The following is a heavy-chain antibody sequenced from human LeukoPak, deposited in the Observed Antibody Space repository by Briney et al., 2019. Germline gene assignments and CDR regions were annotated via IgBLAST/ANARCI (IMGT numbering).Heavy chain of an antibody. CDR3: ARGASPRWLRFAGLDY. J-gene: IGHJ4*02. Sequence: SETLSLTCAVYGGSFSGYYWSRIRQPPGKGLEWIGEINHSGSTNYNPSLKSRVTISVDTSKNQFSLKLSSVTAADTAVYYCARGASPRWLRFAGLDYWGQGTLVTVSS. D-gene: IGHD5-24*01. CDR2: INHSGST. V-gene: IGHV4-34*01. CDR1: GGSFSGYY.